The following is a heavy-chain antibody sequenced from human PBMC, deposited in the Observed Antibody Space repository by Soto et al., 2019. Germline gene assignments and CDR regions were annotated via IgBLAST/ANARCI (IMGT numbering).Heavy chain of an antibody. V-gene: IGHV4-30-2*01. Sequence: SGTLALTCAVSGGSISSGGYSWSWIRQPPGKGLEWIGYIYHSGSTYYNPSLKSRVTISVDRSKNQFSLKLSSVTAADTAVYYCARVPDRWGQGTLVTVSS. J-gene: IGHJ5*02. CDR2: IYHSGST. CDR1: GGSISSGGYS. D-gene: IGHD2-2*01. CDR3: ARVPDR.